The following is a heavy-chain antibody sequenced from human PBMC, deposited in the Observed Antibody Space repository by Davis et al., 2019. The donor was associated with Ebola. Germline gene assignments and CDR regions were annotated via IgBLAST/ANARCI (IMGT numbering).Heavy chain of an antibody. CDR1: GYTFNGYY. J-gene: IGHJ4*02. CDR2: INPHNGNT. CDR3: ARAQFPTTSDH. V-gene: IGHV1-18*04. D-gene: IGHD1-1*01. Sequence: ASVKVSCKASGYTFNGYYLHWVRQAPGQGLEWMGWINPHNGNTNYAQNVQGRVTLTTDTSTSTAYMEVGSLRSDDTAVYYCARAQFPTTSDHWGQGTLVTVSS.